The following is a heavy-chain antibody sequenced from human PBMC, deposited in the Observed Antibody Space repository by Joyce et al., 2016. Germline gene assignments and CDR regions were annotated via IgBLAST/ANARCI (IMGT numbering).Heavy chain of an antibody. V-gene: IGHV3-15*01. D-gene: IGHD2-2*01. CDR2: VKSKSQGGTT. CDR3: VTGLCIGTACHWDDAFDV. J-gene: IGHJ3*01. CDR1: GFSFRNAW. Sequence: EVQLVESGGGLVKPGGSLRLSCAASGFSFRNAWVTWVRQAQGKGLALVGRVKSKSQGGTTDYAAPVKGRFTISRDDSRDTAYLQMNSLKSEDTGVYFCVTGLCIGTACHWDDAFDVWGQGTMVTVSS.